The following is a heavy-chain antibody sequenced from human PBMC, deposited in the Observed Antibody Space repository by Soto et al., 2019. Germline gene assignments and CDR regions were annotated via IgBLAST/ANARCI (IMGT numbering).Heavy chain of an antibody. J-gene: IGHJ4*02. CDR3: ARSRYSGYDSLDY. Sequence: PSETLSLTFTVSGGSISSYYWSWIRQPPGKGLEWIGYIYYSGSTNYNPSLKSRVTISVDTSKNQFSLKLSSVTAADTAVYYCARSRYSGYDSLDYWGQGTLVTVSS. D-gene: IGHD5-12*01. CDR2: IYYSGST. CDR1: GGSISSYY. V-gene: IGHV4-59*08.